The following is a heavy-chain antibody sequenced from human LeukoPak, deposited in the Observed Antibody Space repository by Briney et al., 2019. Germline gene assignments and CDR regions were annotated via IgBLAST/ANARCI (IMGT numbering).Heavy chain of an antibody. D-gene: IGHD6-19*01. CDR1: GYTFTGYY. Sequence: ASVKVSCKASGYTFTGYYMHWVRQAPGQGPEWMGWINLNSGGANYAQRFQGRVTMTRDTSISTAYMELSRLRSDDTAVYYCARQLAVADLYYYGMDVWGQGTTVTVSS. CDR3: ARQLAVADLYYYGMDV. J-gene: IGHJ6*02. CDR2: INLNSGGA. V-gene: IGHV1-2*02.